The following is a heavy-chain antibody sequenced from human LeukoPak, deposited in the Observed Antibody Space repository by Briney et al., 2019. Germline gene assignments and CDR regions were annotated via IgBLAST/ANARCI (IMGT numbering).Heavy chain of an antibody. CDR1: GYTFTNYD. V-gene: IGHV1-8*01. CDR2: MNPNSGNT. D-gene: IGHD5-24*01. J-gene: IGHJ6*03. Sequence: GASVTVSFTASGYTFTNYDINWVRQATGQGLEGMGWMNPNSGNTGYPQKFQGRVTITRNTSISTAYMELSSLRSEDTAVYYCARGGGAVEMATISEVGSFYMDVWGKGTTVTVSS. CDR3: ARGGGAVEMATISEVGSFYMDV.